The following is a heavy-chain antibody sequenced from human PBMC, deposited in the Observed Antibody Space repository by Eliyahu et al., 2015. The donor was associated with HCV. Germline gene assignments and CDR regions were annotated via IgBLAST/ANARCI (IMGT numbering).Heavy chain of an antibody. CDR3: ARDVSTASLAFDI. Sequence: EVQLVESGGGLVQPGGSLRXSCAASGFTVSSYSMNWLRQAPGEGLEXVSYISSSSSTIYYADSVKGRFTISRDNAKNSLYLQMNSLRDEDTALYYCARDVSTASLAFDIWGQGTMVTVSS. D-gene: IGHD5-18*01. CDR2: ISSSSSTI. J-gene: IGHJ3*02. V-gene: IGHV3-48*02. CDR1: GFTVSSYS.